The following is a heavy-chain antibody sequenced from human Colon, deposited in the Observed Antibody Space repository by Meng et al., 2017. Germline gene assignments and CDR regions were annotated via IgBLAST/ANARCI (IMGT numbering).Heavy chain of an antibody. CDR2: ISTNNGET. CDR3: ARERQTSGEDY. V-gene: IGHV1-3*04. J-gene: IGHJ4*02. D-gene: IGHD2-15*01. Sequence: QVQLVQSGAEVKKPGASVKVSCKASGYTFTNYAIQWVRQAPGQRLEWVGWISTNNGETRYSQNFQDRVTITRDTSAGTVYMDLNSLRSEDTAIYYCARERQTSGEDYWGQGTLVTVSS. CDR1: GYTFTNYA.